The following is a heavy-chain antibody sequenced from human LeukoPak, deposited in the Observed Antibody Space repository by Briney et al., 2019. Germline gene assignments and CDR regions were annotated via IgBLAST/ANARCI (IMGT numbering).Heavy chain of an antibody. CDR3: AKVVYCGGDCYSAAFDI. CDR1: GFTYRSYV. J-gene: IGHJ3*02. D-gene: IGHD2-21*01. Sequence: SGGSLTLSCAASGFTYRSYVMSWVRQAPGKGLEWVSAISGSGGSTYYAVSVKARFTISRNNSKNTLYLQMNSLRSEDTAVYYCAKVVYCGGDCYSAAFDIWGQGTMVTVSS. CDR2: ISGSGGST. V-gene: IGHV3-23*01.